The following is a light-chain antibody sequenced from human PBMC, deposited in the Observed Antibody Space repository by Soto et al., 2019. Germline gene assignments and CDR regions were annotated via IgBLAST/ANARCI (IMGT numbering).Light chain of an antibody. J-gene: IGLJ2*01. Sequence: QSVLTQPPSASGTPGQRVTISCSGSSSNIGSNAVNWYQQLPGTVPKLLLYSNNQRPAGVPDRVSGSKSGTSASLAISGLQSEDEADYYCAVWDDSLSSVLFGGGTKVTVL. CDR2: SNN. V-gene: IGLV1-44*01. CDR3: AVWDDSLSSVL. CDR1: SSNIGSNA.